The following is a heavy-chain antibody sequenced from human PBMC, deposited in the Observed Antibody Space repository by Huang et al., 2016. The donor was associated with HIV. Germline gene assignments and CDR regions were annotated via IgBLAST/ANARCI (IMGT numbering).Heavy chain of an antibody. Sequence: QLQLQESGPGLVKASEILSLTCIVSGGSISSSNYYWGWVRQPPGKGLEWMGSIYYGGNTFYTPALKSRVTISVDTSKNQPSLKVRSVTAADTAVYYCARHNIYCSGGGCSSFDYWGQGTLVTVSS. D-gene: IGHD2-15*01. V-gene: IGHV4-39*01. CDR1: GGSISSSNYY. J-gene: IGHJ4*02. CDR3: ARHNIYCSGGGCSSFDY. CDR2: IYYGGNT.